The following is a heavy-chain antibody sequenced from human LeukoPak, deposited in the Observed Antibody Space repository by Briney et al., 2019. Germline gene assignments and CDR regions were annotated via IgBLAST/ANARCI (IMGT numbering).Heavy chain of an antibody. CDR1: GFTFSSYG. CDR2: ISYDGSNK. Sequence: GRSLRLSCAASGFTFSSYGMHWVRQAPGKGLEWVAVISYDGSNKYYADSVKGRFTISRDNSKNTLYLQMNSLRAEDTAVYYCAKDRGGFLVVPDSLFDYWGQGTLVTVSS. V-gene: IGHV3-30*18. CDR3: AKDRGGFLVVPDSLFDY. J-gene: IGHJ4*02. D-gene: IGHD2-2*01.